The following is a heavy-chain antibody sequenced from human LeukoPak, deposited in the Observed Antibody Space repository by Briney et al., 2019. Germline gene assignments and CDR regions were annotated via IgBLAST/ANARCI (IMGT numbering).Heavy chain of an antibody. CDR2: VNSDGSGT. D-gene: IGHD5-12*01. CDR3: ARESKYSGYPFDY. J-gene: IGHJ4*02. Sequence: GRSLRLSCAASGFTFSSYWMHWARQAPGKGLVWVSRVNSDGSGTTYADSVTGRFTIYRDNGKNTLYLQMNSLRVEDTAVSYCARESKYSGYPFDYWGQGPLVTVSS. CDR1: GFTFSSYW. V-gene: IGHV3-74*01.